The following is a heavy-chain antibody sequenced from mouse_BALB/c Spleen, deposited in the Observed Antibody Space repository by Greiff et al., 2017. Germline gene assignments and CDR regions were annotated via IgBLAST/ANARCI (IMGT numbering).Heavy chain of an antibody. J-gene: IGHJ2*01. V-gene: IGHV1-26*01. D-gene: IGHD1-2*01. CDR2: INPNNGDT. CDR1: GYTFTDYY. Sequence: EVQLQESGPELVKPGASVKMSCKASGYTFTDYYMKWVKQSRGKSLEWIGDINPNNGDTFYNQKFKGKATLTVDKSSSTAYMQLNSLTSEDSAVYYCARNYGYVYWGQGTTLTVSS. CDR3: ARNYGYVY.